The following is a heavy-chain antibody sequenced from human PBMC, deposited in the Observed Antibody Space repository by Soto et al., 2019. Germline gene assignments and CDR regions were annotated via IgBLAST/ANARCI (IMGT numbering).Heavy chain of an antibody. J-gene: IGHJ4*02. CDR1: GFTFSSYA. D-gene: IGHD6-6*01. CDR2: ISGSGGST. V-gene: IGHV3-23*01. CDR3: ERAAGEDSSSSDFF. Sequence: GGSLRLSCAASGFTFSSYAMSWVRQAPGKGLEWVSAISGSGGSTYYADSVKGRFTISRDNSKNTLYLQMNSLRAEDTAVYYCERAAGEDSSSSDFFWGQATLVTVSS.